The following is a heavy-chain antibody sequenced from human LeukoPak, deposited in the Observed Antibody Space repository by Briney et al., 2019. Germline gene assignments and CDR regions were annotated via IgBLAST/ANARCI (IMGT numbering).Heavy chain of an antibody. CDR3: ARAEYYFDY. Sequence: SETLSLTCTVSGGSISSYYWSWIRQPPGKGLEWTGYIYYSGSTNYNPSLKSRVTTSVDTSKNQFSLKLSSVTAADTAVYYCARAEYYFDYWGQGTLVTVSS. J-gene: IGHJ4*02. CDR1: GGSISSYY. V-gene: IGHV4-59*01. CDR2: IYYSGST.